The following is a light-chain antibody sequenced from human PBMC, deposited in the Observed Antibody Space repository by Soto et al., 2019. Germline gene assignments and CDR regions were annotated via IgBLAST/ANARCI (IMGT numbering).Light chain of an antibody. Sequence: EIVMTQSPGTLSLSPGERATLSCRASQSVSANYLAWYQQKPGQAPRVLIYGASSRATGIPDRFSGSGSGTDFTLTINRLEPEDFAVYYCQQYCLPPFTFGPGTKVDIK. CDR3: QQYCLPPFT. V-gene: IGKV3-20*01. J-gene: IGKJ3*01. CDR2: GAS. CDR1: QSVSANY.